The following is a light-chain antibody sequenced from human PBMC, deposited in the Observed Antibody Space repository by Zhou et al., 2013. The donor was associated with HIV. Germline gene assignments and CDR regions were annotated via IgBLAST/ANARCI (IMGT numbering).Light chain of an antibody. J-gene: IGKJ3*01. CDR2: AAS. CDR1: QAIGHD. V-gene: IGKV1-6*01. Sequence: AIQMTQSPSSLSAFIGDRVTMTCRSSQAIGHDLSWYQQRPGTAPKLLIYAASTLESGVPSRFSGSGSGTDFTLTISSLQPEDFATYFCQQSYSTVYTFGPGTKVDIK. CDR3: QQSYSTVYT.